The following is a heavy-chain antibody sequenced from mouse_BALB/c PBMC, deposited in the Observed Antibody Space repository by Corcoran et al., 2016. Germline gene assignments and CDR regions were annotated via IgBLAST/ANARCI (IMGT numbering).Heavy chain of an antibody. V-gene: IGHV3-6*02. CDR2: ISYDGSN. J-gene: IGHJ1*01. CDR3: ARDGGVYWYFDV. CDR1: GYSITSGYY. Sequence: DVQLQESGPGLVKPSQSLSLTCSVTGYSITSGYYWNWIRQFPGNKLEWMGYISYDGSNNYNPSLKNRISITRDTSKNQFFLKLNSVTTEDTATYYCARDGGVYWYFDVWGAGTTVTVSS.